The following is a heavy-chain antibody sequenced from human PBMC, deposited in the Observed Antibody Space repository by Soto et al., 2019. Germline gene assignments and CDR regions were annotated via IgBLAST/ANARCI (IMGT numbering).Heavy chain of an antibody. CDR1: GFTFSSYG. CDR2: IWYDGSNK. D-gene: IGHD6-13*01. CDR3: ARDGYSSSWYHYYYYYGMDV. V-gene: IGHV3-33*01. Sequence: PGGSLRLSCAASGFTFSSYGMHWVRQAPGKGLEWVAVIWYDGSNKYYADSVKGRFTISRDNSKNTLYLQMNSLRAEDTAVYYCARDGYSSSWYHYYYYYGMDVWGQGTTVTVSS. J-gene: IGHJ6*02.